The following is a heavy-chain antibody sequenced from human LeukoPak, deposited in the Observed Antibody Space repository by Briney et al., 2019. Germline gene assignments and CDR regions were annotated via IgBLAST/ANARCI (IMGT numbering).Heavy chain of an antibody. Sequence: PGGSLRLSCAASGFTFSSYGMHWVRQAPGKGLEWVAVISYDGSNKYYADSVKGRFTISRDNSKNTLYLQMNSLRAEDTAVYYCAKDRDRSSWYLDYWGQGTLVTVSS. CDR2: ISYDGSNK. D-gene: IGHD6-13*01. CDR3: AKDRDRSSWYLDY. J-gene: IGHJ4*02. CDR1: GFTFSSYG. V-gene: IGHV3-30*18.